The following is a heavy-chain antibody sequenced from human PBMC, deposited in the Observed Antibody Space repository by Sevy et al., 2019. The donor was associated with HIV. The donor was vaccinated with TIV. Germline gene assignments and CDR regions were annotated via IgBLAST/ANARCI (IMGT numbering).Heavy chain of an antibody. Sequence: GGSLRLSCAASGFTFSSYRMNWVRQAPGKGLEWVSSISQSSSYIYYADSVKGRFTISRDNAKNSLYLQMSSLRAEDTAVYYCARVGGVPPKWFDPWGQGTLVTVSS. D-gene: IGHD2-2*01. CDR1: GFTFSSYR. CDR3: ARVGGVPPKWFDP. V-gene: IGHV3-21*06. J-gene: IGHJ5*02. CDR2: ISQSSSYI.